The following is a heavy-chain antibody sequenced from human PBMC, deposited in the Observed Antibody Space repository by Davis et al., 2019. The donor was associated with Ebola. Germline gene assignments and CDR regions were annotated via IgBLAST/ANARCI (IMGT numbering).Heavy chain of an antibody. J-gene: IGHJ6*04. D-gene: IGHD3-16*01. CDR2: TYYTSKWHN. V-gene: IGHV6-1*01. Sequence: PSETLSLTCAISGDIVSRNAWNWIRQSPSRGLEWLGRTYYTSKWHNDYGESVKSRITINPDTSKNQLSLQLNSVTPEDTAVYYCVRGWGRSGLDVWGKGAAVIVSS. CDR3: VRGWGRSGLDV. CDR1: GDIVSRNA.